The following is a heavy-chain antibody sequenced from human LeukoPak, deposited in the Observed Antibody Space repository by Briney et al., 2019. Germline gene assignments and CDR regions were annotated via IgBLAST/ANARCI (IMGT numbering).Heavy chain of an antibody. V-gene: IGHV1-69*05. CDR3: ARDTSSSHEMIVFDY. CDR2: IIPIFGTA. CDR1: GGTFSSYA. D-gene: IGHD6-6*01. J-gene: IGHJ4*02. Sequence: SVKVSCKASGGTFSSYAISWVRQAPGQGLEWMGRIIPIFGTANYAQKFQGRVTITTDESTSTAYMELSSLRSEDAAVYYCARDTSSSHEMIVFDYWGQGTLVTVSS.